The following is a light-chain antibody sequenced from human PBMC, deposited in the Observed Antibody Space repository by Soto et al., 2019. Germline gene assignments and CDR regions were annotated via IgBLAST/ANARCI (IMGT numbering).Light chain of an antibody. J-gene: IGLJ1*01. Sequence: QSVLTQPPSASGSPGQSVTISCTGTSSDVGGYNYVSWYQQHPGKAPKLMIYEVSKRPSGVPDRFSGSKSGNTASLTVSGLQAEDEADYYCISYAGSSNVFGTGTKLTVL. CDR1: SSDVGGYNY. CDR2: EVS. CDR3: ISYAGSSNV. V-gene: IGLV2-8*01.